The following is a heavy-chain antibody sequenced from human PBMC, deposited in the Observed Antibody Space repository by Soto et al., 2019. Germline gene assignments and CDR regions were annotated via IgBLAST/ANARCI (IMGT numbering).Heavy chain of an antibody. V-gene: IGHV4-30-4*01. Sequence: SETLSLTCTVSGGSISSGDYYWSWIRQPPGKGLEWFGYIYYSGSTYYNPSLKSRVTISVDTSKNQFSLKLSSVTAADTAVYYCARGNYYDSSGYPTAEYFQHWGQGTLVTVSS. CDR2: IYYSGST. CDR1: GGSISSGDYY. CDR3: ARGNYYDSSGYPTAEYFQH. J-gene: IGHJ1*01. D-gene: IGHD3-22*01.